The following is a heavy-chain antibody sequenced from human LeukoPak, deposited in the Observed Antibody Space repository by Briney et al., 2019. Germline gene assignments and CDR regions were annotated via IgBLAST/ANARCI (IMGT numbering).Heavy chain of an antibody. V-gene: IGHV4-34*01. CDR1: GGSFSGYY. D-gene: IGHD3-16*02. CDR3: ARDVPRVTYDYVWGSYRYTDWFDP. CDR2: INHSGST. J-gene: IGHJ5*02. Sequence: SETLSLTCAVYGGSFSGYYWSWIRQPPGKGLEWIGEINHSGSTNYNPSLKSRVTISVDTSKNQFSLKLSSVTAADTAVYYCARDVPRVTYDYVWGSYRYTDWFDPWGQGTLVTVSS.